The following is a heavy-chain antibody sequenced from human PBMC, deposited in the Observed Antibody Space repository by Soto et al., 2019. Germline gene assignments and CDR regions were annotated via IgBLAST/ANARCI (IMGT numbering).Heavy chain of an antibody. Sequence: PSETLSLTCAVYGGSFSGYYWSWIRQPPGKGLEWIGEINHSGSTNYNPSLKSRVTISVDTSKNQFSLKLSSVTAADTAVYYCARILAARLRTAHSGTAQFDPWGQGALVTVSS. J-gene: IGHJ5*02. CDR1: GGSFSGYY. D-gene: IGHD6-6*01. CDR3: ARILAARLRTAHSGTAQFDP. CDR2: INHSGST. V-gene: IGHV4-34*01.